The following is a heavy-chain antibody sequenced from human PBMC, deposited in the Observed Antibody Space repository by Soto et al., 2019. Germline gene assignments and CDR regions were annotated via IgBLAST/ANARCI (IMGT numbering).Heavy chain of an antibody. J-gene: IGHJ4*02. CDR2: VSHDGTL. Sequence: QVQLVESGGGVVQPGTSLRLSCVASGFTYSNYAMHWVRQVPGKGLEWLAVVSHDGTLYPYADSVKGRFSISRDNSRKTFYLLVNSLRPEDTAVYYCVKDRSDTWSFDYWGQGTLVTVSS. D-gene: IGHD2-8*02. V-gene: IGHV3-30*18. CDR3: VKDRSDTWSFDY. CDR1: GFTYSNYA.